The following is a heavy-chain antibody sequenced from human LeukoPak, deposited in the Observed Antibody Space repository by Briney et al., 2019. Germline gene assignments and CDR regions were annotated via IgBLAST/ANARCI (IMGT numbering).Heavy chain of an antibody. Sequence: ASVKVSCKASGYTFTGYYMHWVRQAPGQGLEWMGWINPNSGGTNYAQKFQGRVTMTRDTSISIAYMELSRLRSDDTAVYYCARVGEYQLLFGRFDCWGQGTLVTVSS. D-gene: IGHD2-2*01. CDR2: INPNSGGT. J-gene: IGHJ4*02. CDR1: GYTFTGYY. V-gene: IGHV1-2*02. CDR3: ARVGEYQLLFGRFDC.